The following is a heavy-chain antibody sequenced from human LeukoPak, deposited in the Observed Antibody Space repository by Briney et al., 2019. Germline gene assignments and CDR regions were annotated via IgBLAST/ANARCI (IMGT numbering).Heavy chain of an antibody. J-gene: IGHJ4*02. CDR3: ARQDRYGSGSFDY. V-gene: IGHV3-53*04. Sequence: GGSLRLSCAASGFTVSSNYMSWVRQAPGKGLEWVSVIYSGGSTYYADSVKGRFTISRHNSKNTLYLQMNSLRAEDTAVYYCARQDRYGSGSFDYWGQGTLVTVSS. D-gene: IGHD3-10*01. CDR1: GFTVSSNY. CDR2: IYSGGST.